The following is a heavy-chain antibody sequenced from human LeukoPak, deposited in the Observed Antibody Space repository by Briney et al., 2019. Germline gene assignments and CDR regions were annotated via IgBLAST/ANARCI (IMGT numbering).Heavy chain of an antibody. D-gene: IGHD1-14*01. V-gene: IGHV4-30-2*01. CDR3: ARAGAPPYWFDP. J-gene: IGHJ5*02. Sequence: PSETLSLTCTVSGGSISSGGYYWSWIRQHPGKGLEWIGYIYHSGSTYYNPSLKSRVTISVDRSKNQFSLKLSSATAADTAVYYCARAGAPPYWFDPWGQGTLVTVSS. CDR2: IYHSGST. CDR1: GGSISSGGYY.